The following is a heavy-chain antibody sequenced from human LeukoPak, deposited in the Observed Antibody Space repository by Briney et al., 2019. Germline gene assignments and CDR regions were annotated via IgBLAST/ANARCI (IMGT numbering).Heavy chain of an antibody. V-gene: IGHV3-23*01. CDR1: GFTFSSHA. CDR2: ISISGDTT. CDR3: ANEIRPNDY. D-gene: IGHD4-17*01. J-gene: IGHJ4*02. Sequence: GGSLRLSCGASGFTFSSHAMTWVRQAPGKGLEWVPAISISGDTTYYADAVKGRFTISRDNSKNTVYLQMNSLRAEDTAVYYCANEIRPNDYWGQGTLVIVSS.